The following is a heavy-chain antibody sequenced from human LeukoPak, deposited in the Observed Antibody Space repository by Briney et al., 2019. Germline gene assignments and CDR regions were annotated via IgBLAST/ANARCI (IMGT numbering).Heavy chain of an antibody. CDR2: ISSLGVST. CDR1: GVTFSSYT. D-gene: IGHD2-2*01. V-gene: IGHV3-23*01. Sequence: GGSLRLSCADSGVTFSSYTMNWVHQAPGKGLEWVSGISSLGVSTYYADSVKGRFTISRDNSKNTLYLHMDRLGTADTAVYYCAKMPSTEVYYFYYMDVWGKGTTVTVTS. CDR3: AKMPSTEVYYFYYMDV. J-gene: IGHJ6*03.